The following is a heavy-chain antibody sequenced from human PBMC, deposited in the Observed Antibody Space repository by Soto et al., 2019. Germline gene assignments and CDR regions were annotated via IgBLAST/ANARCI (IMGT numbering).Heavy chain of an antibody. CDR2: IHNSSSYI. J-gene: IGHJ4*02. V-gene: IGHV3-21*05. Sequence: EVQLVESGGGLVQPGESLRLSCAASGFTFSSYSMNWVRQAPGKGLEWVSYIHNSSSYIYYADSVKGRFTISRDNAKNSLYLQMNSLRAEDTAVYYCARDDGGSGWSNDYWGQGTLVTVSS. CDR3: ARDDGGSGWSNDY. CDR1: GFTFSSYS. D-gene: IGHD6-19*01.